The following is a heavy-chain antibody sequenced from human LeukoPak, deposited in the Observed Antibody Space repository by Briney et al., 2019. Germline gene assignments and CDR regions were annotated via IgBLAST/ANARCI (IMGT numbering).Heavy chain of an antibody. V-gene: IGHV3-23*01. CDR2: INGRGIT. CDR1: GFTFSSYT. J-gene: IGHJ4*02. CDR3: AKGSYYDSSGSFYFDY. D-gene: IGHD3-22*01. Sequence: GGSLRLSCTASGFTFSSYTMSWVRQAPGEGLEWLSAINGRGITYYAGSVKGRFTISRDNSENTLYLQMNSLTVDDTAVYFCAKGSYYDSSGSFYFDYWGQGTLVTVSS.